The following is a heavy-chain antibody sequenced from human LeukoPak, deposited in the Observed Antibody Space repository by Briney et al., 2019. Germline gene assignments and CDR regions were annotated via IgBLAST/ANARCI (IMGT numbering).Heavy chain of an antibody. Sequence: PSETLSLTCTVSGGSISSGGYYWSWIRQHPGKGLEWIGYIYHSGSTHYNPSLKSRVTISAGRSKNQFSLKLSSVTAADTAVYYCARLLRYCSTTSCYSGWFDPWGQGTLVTVSS. CDR2: IYHSGST. D-gene: IGHD2-2*01. CDR3: ARLLRYCSTTSCYSGWFDP. CDR1: GGSISSGGYY. V-gene: IGHV4-30-2*01. J-gene: IGHJ5*02.